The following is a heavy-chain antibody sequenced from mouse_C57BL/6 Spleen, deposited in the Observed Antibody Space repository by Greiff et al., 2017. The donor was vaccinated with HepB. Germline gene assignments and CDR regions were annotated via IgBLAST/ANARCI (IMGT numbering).Heavy chain of an antibody. V-gene: IGHV2-6*01. Sequence: QVQLQQSGPGLVAPSQSLSITCTVSGFSLTSYGVDWVRQSPGKGLEWLGVIWGVGSTNYNSALKSRLSISKDNSKSQVFLKMNSLQTDDTAMYYCARIYDGYHYAMDYWGQGTSVTVSS. CDR2: IWGVGST. J-gene: IGHJ4*01. D-gene: IGHD2-3*01. CDR3: ARIYDGYHYAMDY. CDR1: GFSLTSYG.